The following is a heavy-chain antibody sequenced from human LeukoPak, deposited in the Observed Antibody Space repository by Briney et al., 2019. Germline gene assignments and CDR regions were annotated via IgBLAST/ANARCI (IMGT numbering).Heavy chain of an antibody. Sequence: ASLKVSCKASRYTFTSCDINWGARSTRQRLKWMRWMNPNIGDGAHGQSFHARITMPRDISIRTAYMQWSNLTSEDTTIYYFTRGASGSRDNWGQGTLVTVSA. J-gene: IGHJ4*02. V-gene: IGHV1-8*01. D-gene: IGHD6-19*01. CDR1: RYTFTSCD. CDR2: MNPNIGDG. CDR3: TRGASGSRDN.